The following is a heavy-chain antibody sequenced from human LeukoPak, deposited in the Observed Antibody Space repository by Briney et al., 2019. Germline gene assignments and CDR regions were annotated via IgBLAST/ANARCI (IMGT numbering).Heavy chain of an antibody. CDR1: GITASSYA. V-gene: IGHV3-53*01. J-gene: IGHJ4*02. CDR2: LYRGGST. Sequence: QPGGSLRLSCAASGITASSYAMTWVRQAPGKGLEWVSVLYRGGSTIYADSVRGRFTISRDRDNNTLYLQMNDLRAEDTAVYYCVRDYFTDTDGYYEHYPDIWGQGTLVTVSS. CDR3: VRDYFTDTDGYYEHYPDI. D-gene: IGHD3-22*01.